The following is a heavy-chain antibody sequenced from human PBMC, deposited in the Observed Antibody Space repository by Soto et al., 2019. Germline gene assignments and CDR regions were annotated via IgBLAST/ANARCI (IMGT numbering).Heavy chain of an antibody. CDR2: IYYTGTT. V-gene: IGHV4-39*01. Sequence: QLQLQESGPGLVKPSETLSLTCTVSGASISGSSYYWGWVRQPPGKGLEWIGSIYYTGTTYYSPSLTSRVTISVDTSKNQFSLKVRSVTAADTAVYFCTTWGNDYWGQGTLVTVSS. J-gene: IGHJ4*02. D-gene: IGHD7-27*01. CDR1: GASISGSSYY. CDR3: TTWGNDY.